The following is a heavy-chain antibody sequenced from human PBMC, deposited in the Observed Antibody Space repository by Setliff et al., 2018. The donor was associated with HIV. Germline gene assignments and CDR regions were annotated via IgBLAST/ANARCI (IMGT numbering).Heavy chain of an antibody. V-gene: IGHV3-7*01. J-gene: IGHJ4*02. Sequence: PSETLRLSCAASGFTFSNYWMSWVRQAPGKGLEWVANIKQDGSEKYYVDSVKGRFTISRDNAKNSLYLQMNSLRAEDTAVYYCARDLDYGDDWGQGTLVTVSS. CDR3: ARDLDYGDD. CDR1: GFTFSNYW. CDR2: IKQDGSEK. D-gene: IGHD3-16*01.